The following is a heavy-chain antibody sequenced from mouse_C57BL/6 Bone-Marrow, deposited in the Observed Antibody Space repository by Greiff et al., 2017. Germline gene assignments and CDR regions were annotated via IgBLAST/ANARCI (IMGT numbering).Heavy chain of an antibody. CDR3: ARAYGNHYAMDY. V-gene: IGHV5-4*03. D-gene: IGHD2-1*01. CDR2: ISDGGSYT. CDR1: GFTFRSYA. Sequence: EVKLVESGGGLVKPGGSLKLSCAASGFTFRSYAMSWVRPTPEKRLEWVATISDGGSYTYYPDNVKGRFTISRDNAKNNLYLQMSHLKSEDTAMYYCARAYGNHYAMDYWGQGTSVTVSS. J-gene: IGHJ4*01.